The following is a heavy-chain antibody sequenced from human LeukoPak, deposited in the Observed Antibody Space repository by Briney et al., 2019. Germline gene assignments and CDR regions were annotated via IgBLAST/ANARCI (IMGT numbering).Heavy chain of an antibody. V-gene: IGHV1-2*02. CDR1: GYTFTGYY. CDR2: INPNSGGT. D-gene: IGHD1-14*01. J-gene: IGHJ4*02. CDR3: ARWGTNLKGYYFDY. Sequence: GASVKVSCKASGYTFTGYYMHWVRQAPGQGLEWMGWINPNSGGTNYAQKFQGRVTMTRDTSISTAYMELSRLRSDDTAVYYCARWGTNLKGYYFDYWGQGTLVTVSS.